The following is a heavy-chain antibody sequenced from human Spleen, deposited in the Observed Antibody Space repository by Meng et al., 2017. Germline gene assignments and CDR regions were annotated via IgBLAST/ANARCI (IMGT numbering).Heavy chain of an antibody. Sequence: GQLQESGQGMVHASPTQAPPYTSSGGSIGSYIHYWSWIRPHPGKGLGWIGYIYYSGSTYYNPYLKSRVTRAVDKSKTQFSLNLSSVTAADTAVYYCARWDRSGSYLVYWGQGTLVTVSS. CDR2: IYYSGST. CDR3: ARWDRSGSYLVY. V-gene: IGHV4-31*03. J-gene: IGHJ4*02. D-gene: IGHD1-26*01. CDR1: GGSIGSYIHY.